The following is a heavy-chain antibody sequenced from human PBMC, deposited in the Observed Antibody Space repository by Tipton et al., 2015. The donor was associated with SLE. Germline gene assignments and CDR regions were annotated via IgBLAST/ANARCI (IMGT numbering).Heavy chain of an antibody. J-gene: IGHJ4*02. D-gene: IGHD6-6*01. CDR2: IYHSGST. CDR3: ARRGLLQRTSSWNYFDS. CDR1: GYSITSAYY. Sequence: LRLSCTVSGYSITSAYYWGWFRQPPGKGLEWLGSIYHSGSTYYNPSLKSRVTISLDTSDLSLKVSSVTAADTAMYYCARRGLLQRTSSWNYFDSWGQGTLVIVSS. V-gene: IGHV4-38-2*02.